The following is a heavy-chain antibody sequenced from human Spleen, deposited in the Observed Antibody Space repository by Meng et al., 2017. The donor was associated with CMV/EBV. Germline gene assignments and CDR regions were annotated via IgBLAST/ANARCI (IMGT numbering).Heavy chain of an antibody. Sequence: SETLSLTCAVYEGSFSSYYWTWIRQPPGKGLEWIGYIYDSGSTNYNPSLESRVTISVDTSKNQFSLKLSSVTAADTAVYYCAREKLVVYYYYGVDVWGQGTTVTVSS. CDR3: AREKLVVYYYYGVDV. CDR1: EGSFSSYY. J-gene: IGHJ6*02. CDR2: IYDSGST. V-gene: IGHV4-59*01. D-gene: IGHD6-13*01.